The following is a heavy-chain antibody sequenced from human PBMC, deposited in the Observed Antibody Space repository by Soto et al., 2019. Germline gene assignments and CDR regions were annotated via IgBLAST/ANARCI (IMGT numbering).Heavy chain of an antibody. Sequence: EVHLVESGEDLVQPGGSLRLSCAASGFTFSKYPMHWVRQAPGKGLEYVSAISSDGGTTIYADSVRGRFTMSRDNLKNTLYLQMRSLRVEDMGVYYCARGQIPYGLDVWGQGTTVTVS. CDR3: ARGQIPYGLDV. CDR1: GFTFSKYP. CDR2: ISSDGGTT. V-gene: IGHV3-64*02. J-gene: IGHJ6*02.